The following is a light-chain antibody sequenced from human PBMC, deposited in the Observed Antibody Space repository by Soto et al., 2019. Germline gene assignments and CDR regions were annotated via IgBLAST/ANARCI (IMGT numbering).Light chain of an antibody. J-gene: IGLJ1*01. CDR1: SSDIGSYDH. CDR3: ISYTDRQSYL. V-gene: IGLV2-14*03. CDR2: VVS. Sequence: QSALTQPASVSGSPGQSITISCSGTSSDIGSYDHVAWYQQFPGKSPKLIIYVVSDRPSGVSDRFSGSKSGISASLTISGLQTEDEADYYCISYTDRQSYLFGTGTKLTVL.